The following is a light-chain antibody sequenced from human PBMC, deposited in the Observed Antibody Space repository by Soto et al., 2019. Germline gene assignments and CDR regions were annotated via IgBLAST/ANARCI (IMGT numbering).Light chain of an antibody. J-gene: IGLJ3*02. CDR1: WSNIGAGYE. CDR2: GVT. Sequence: QSVLTQPPSVSGAPGQRVTISCTGGWSNIGAGYEVHWYQHLPGTAPKLLIYGVTNRPSGVPDRFSGSRSGTSASLAITGLQAEDEADYYCQSYDIRLSAWVFGGGTKLTVL. V-gene: IGLV1-40*01. CDR3: QSYDIRLSAWV.